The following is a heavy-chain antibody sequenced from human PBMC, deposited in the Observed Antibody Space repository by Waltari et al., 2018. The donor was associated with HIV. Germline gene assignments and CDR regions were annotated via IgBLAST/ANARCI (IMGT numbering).Heavy chain of an antibody. D-gene: IGHD2-2*01. CDR2: IYPGDSDT. CDR1: GYIFTNYW. J-gene: IGHJ4*02. Sequence: EVQLVQSGAEVKKPGESLKISCQGSGYIFTNYWIGWVRQMPGKGLEWMGIIYPGDSDTRYSPSFEGQVTISADKSINTAYVHWSSLKASDTAIYYCVRHSPGTSSWPFDYWGQGALVTVSP. CDR3: VRHSPGTSSWPFDY. V-gene: IGHV5-51*01.